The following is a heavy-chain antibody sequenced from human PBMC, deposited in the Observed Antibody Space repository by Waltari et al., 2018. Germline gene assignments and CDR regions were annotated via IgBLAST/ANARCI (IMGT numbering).Heavy chain of an antibody. D-gene: IGHD2-2*01. J-gene: IGHJ5*02. CDR1: GYTFTSYG. CDR3: ARDHERYCSSTSCYVAWFDP. V-gene: IGHV1-18*01. Sequence: QVQLVQSGAEVKKPGASVKVSCKASGYTFTSYGISWVRQAPGQGLEWMGWISAYNGNTNYAQKLQGRVTMTTDTSTSTAYMELRSLRSDDTAVYYCARDHERYCSSTSCYVAWFDPWGQGTLVTVSS. CDR2: ISAYNGNT.